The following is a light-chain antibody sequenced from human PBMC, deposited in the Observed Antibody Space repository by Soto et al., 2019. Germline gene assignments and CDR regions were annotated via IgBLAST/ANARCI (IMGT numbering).Light chain of an antibody. Sequence: EIVLTHSPATLSLSPGERDTLSCRASQSVSSYLAWYQQKPGQAPRLLIYDASNRATGIPARFSGSGSGTDFTLTISSLEPEDFAVYYCQQRSNWPPITFGQGTRLEIK. CDR3: QQRSNWPPIT. J-gene: IGKJ5*01. CDR1: QSVSSY. V-gene: IGKV3-11*01. CDR2: DAS.